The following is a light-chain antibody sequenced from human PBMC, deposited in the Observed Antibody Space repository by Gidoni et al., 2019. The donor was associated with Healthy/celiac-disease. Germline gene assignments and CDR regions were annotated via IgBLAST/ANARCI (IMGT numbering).Light chain of an antibody. Sequence: QSALTQPASVSGSPGQSSTISCTGTSSDVGDYNYVSWYQQHPGKAPKLMSYEVSNRPSGVSNRFSGSKSGNTASLTISGLQAEDEADYYCSSYISSSWVFGGGTKLTVL. CDR3: SSYISSSWV. J-gene: IGLJ3*02. CDR2: EVS. CDR1: SSDVGDYNY. V-gene: IGLV2-14*01.